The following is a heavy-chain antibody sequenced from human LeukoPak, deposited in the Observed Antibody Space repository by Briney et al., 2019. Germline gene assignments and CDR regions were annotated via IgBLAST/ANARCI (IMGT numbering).Heavy chain of an antibody. J-gene: IGHJ4*02. CDR1: GGSISSSNW. CDR3: ARVATYYYDSSGYSFDY. Sequence: SETLSLTCAVSGGSISSSNWWSWVRQPPGKGLEWIGEIYHSGSTNYNPSLKSRVTISVDKSKNQFSLKLSSVTAADTAVYYCARVATYYYDSSGYSFDYWGQGTLVTVSS. V-gene: IGHV4-4*02. D-gene: IGHD3-22*01. CDR2: IYHSGST.